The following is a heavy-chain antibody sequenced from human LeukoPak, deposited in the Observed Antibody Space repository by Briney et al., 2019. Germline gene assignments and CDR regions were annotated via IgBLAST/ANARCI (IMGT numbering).Heavy chain of an antibody. V-gene: IGHV4-59*12. CDR2: IYYSGST. D-gene: IGHD2-2*03. CDR1: GGSISSYY. Sequence: SETLSLTCTVSGGSISSYYWSWIRQPPGKGLEWIGYIYYSGSTNYNPSLKSRVTISVDTSKNQFSLKLSSVTAADTAAYYCARELDIVVVPAAKNYHYYYGMDVWGQGTTVTVSS. CDR3: ARELDIVVVPAAKNYHYYYGMDV. J-gene: IGHJ6*02.